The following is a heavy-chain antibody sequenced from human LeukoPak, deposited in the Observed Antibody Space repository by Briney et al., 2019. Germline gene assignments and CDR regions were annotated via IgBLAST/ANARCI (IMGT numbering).Heavy chain of an antibody. Sequence: PSETLSLTCAVYGGSFSGYYWSWIRQPPGKGLEWIGEINHSGSTNYNPSLKSRVNISVDTSKNQFSLKLSSVTAADTAVYYCARGRQLAYFDYWGQGTLVTVSS. CDR2: INHSGST. J-gene: IGHJ4*02. CDR3: ARGRQLAYFDY. V-gene: IGHV4-34*01. CDR1: GGSFSGYY. D-gene: IGHD6-6*01.